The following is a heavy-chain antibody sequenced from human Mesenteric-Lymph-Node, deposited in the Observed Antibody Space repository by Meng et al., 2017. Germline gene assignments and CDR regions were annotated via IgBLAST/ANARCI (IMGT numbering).Heavy chain of an antibody. V-gene: IGHV4-4*02. D-gene: IGHD2-21*02. J-gene: IGHJ4*02. CDR1: GDSVSTNYF. CDR3: ARVGAYCGGDCYHPR. Sequence: QVQLQESGPGLVRPSETLALTCTVSGDSVSTNYFWSWLRQSPGKGLEWIGEIYHSGSTNYNPSLKSRVTISVDESKNQFSLRLSSVTAADTAVYYCARVGAYCGGDCYHPRWGQGTLVTVSS. CDR2: IYHSGST.